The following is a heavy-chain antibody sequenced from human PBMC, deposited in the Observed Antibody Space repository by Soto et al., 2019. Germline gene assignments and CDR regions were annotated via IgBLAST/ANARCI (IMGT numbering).Heavy chain of an antibody. D-gene: IGHD3-3*01. CDR3: ATDSYDFWSGYPQTQKTYHNWFDP. V-gene: IGHV1-24*01. J-gene: IGHJ5*02. CDR1: GYTLTELF. CDR2: FDPEDGET. Sequence: GASVKVYCKVSGYTLTELFVHWVRQAPGKGLEWMGGFDPEDGETIYAQKFQGRVTMTEDTSTDTAYMELSSLRSEDTAVYYCATDSYDFWSGYPQTQKTYHNWFDPWGQGTLVTVSS.